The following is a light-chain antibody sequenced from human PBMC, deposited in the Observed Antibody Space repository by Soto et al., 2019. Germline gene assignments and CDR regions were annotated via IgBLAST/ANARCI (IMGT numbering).Light chain of an antibody. J-gene: IGKJ4*01. CDR2: KAS. CDR3: QQYDSYPLT. Sequence: DIQMTQSPSTLSASVGVRVIITCRDSQSIYRWVAWYQQKPGKAPKLLIYKASSLESGVPLRFSGSGSGTEFALTIISLQPDDFATYHCQQYDSYPLTFGGGTKVEMK. V-gene: IGKV1-5*03. CDR1: QSIYRW.